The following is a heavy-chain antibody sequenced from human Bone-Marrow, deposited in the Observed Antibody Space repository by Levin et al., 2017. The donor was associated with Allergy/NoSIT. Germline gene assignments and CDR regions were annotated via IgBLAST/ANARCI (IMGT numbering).Heavy chain of an antibody. D-gene: IGHD3-3*01. CDR1: GFTFSDCN. CDR3: MGYYDYWSGYSQDY. J-gene: IGHJ4*02. V-gene: IGHV3-11*01. Sequence: GGSLRLSCAVSGFTFSDCNMGWIRQAPGKGLEWISYIDAGGGSIYYADSVRGRFTISRDNAKNSLYLQMNRLRAEDTAVYFCMGYYDYWSGYSQDYWGQGTLVAVSS. CDR2: IDAGGGSI.